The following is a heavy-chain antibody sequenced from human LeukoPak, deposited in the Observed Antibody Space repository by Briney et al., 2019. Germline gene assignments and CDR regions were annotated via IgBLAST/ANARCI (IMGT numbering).Heavy chain of an antibody. D-gene: IGHD1-26*01. CDR2: ISHSGGT. J-gene: IGHJ3*02. Sequence: TLSLTCTVSGGSISSADYYWTWIRQPPGKGLEWIGYISHSGGTYYNSSLLSRVTISVDTSKNQFSLKLSSVTAADTAVYYCARDLGYSGSYGAFDIWGQGTMATVSS. CDR3: ARDLGYSGSYGAFDI. V-gene: IGHV4-30-2*02. CDR1: GGSISSADYY.